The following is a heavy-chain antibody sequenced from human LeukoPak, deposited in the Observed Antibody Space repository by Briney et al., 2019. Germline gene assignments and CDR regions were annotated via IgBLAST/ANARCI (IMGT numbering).Heavy chain of an antibody. CDR1: GDSVSRSDSY. J-gene: IGHJ1*01. CDR3: ARRRYYDSSGYLE. V-gene: IGHV4-39*01. Sequence: SETLSLTCTIFGDSVSRSDSYWDWIRQPPGKGLEWIGTIYYSGRTYYSPSLKSPVTLSVDMSNNQFSLTLSSVTAADTALYFCARRRYYDSSGYLEWGQGTLVTVSS. D-gene: IGHD3-22*01. CDR2: IYYSGRT.